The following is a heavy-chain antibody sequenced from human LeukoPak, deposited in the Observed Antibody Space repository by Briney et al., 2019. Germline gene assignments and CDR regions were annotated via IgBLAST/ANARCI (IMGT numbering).Heavy chain of an antibody. V-gene: IGHV1-69*13. Sequence: ASVKVSCKASGGTFSSYAISWVRQAPGQGLEWMGGIIPIFGTANDAQKFQGRVTITADESTSTAYMELSSLRSEDTAVYYCARRSTGIAAAGPTSFDYWGQGTLVTVSS. J-gene: IGHJ4*02. CDR2: IIPIFGTA. CDR3: ARRSTGIAAAGPTSFDY. D-gene: IGHD6-13*01. CDR1: GGTFSSYA.